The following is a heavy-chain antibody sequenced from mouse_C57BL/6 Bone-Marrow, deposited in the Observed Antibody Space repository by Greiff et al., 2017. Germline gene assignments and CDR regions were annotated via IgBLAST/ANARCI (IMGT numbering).Heavy chain of an antibody. CDR2: ISGGGGNT. CDR3: ARQRLGFAY. Sequence: EVQLQESGGGLVKPGGSLKLSCAASGFTFSSYTMSWVRQTPEKRLEWVATISGGGGNTYYPDSVKGRFTISRDNAKNTLYLQMSSLGSEDTALYYCARQRLGFAYWGQGTLVTVSA. CDR1: GFTFSSYT. V-gene: IGHV5-9*01. J-gene: IGHJ3*01.